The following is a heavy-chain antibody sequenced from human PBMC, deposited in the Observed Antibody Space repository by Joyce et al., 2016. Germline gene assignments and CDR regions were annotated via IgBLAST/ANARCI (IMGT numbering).Heavy chain of an antibody. V-gene: IGHV4-39*07. CDR2: VYYGGST. J-gene: IGHJ5*02. Sequence: QLQLQESGPGLVKPSETLSLSCTVSGGSISSSTSYWGWIRQPPRKGLECIGSVYYGGSTYYNPSLKSRVTISVDTSKNRFSLKLTSVTAADTAVYYCARSFFYCSGGSCFSGEWFDPWGQGTLVTVSS. CDR3: ARSFFYCSGGSCFSGEWFDP. CDR1: GGSISSSTSY. D-gene: IGHD2-15*01.